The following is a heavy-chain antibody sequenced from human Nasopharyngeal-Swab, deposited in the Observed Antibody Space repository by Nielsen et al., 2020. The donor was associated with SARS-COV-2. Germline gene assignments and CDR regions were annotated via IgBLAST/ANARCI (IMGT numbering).Heavy chain of an antibody. V-gene: IGHV3-21*01. D-gene: IGHD6-19*01. J-gene: IGHJ4*02. CDR1: GFLFSTYT. CDR2: IRSSTSYI. Sequence: LSLTCAASGFLFSTYTMNWVRQAPGKGLEWLSSIRSSTSYIYYADSVKGRFTIPRDNAKNSLYLQMNSLRTEDTAVYYCATSGYSSGWIFWGQGTLVTVSS. CDR3: ATSGYSSGWIF.